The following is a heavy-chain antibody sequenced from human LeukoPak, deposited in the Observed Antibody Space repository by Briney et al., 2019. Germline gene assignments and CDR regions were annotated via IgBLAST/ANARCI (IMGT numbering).Heavy chain of an antibody. CDR1: TFTFSSYG. D-gene: IGHD5-12*01. CDR2: IEGSGGRI. J-gene: IGHJ4*02. CDR3: AKDRGYSHGFEY. Sequence: PGGSLRLSCAASTFTFSSYGISWVRQAAGKVLEWDYNIEGSGGRIEYDGSVKGRFTISRDNSKNTLYLQMNSLRVEDTAVYYCAKDRGYSHGFEYWGQGTLVTVSS. V-gene: IGHV3-23*01.